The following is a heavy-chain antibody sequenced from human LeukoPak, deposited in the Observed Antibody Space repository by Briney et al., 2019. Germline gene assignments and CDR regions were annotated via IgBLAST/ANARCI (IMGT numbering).Heavy chain of an antibody. D-gene: IGHD3-16*02. CDR1: GFTFSNAW. CDR2: IKSKTDGGTT. Sequence: GGSLRLFCAASGFTFSNAWMSYVRQAPGKGLEWVGRIKSKTDGGTTDYAAPVKGRFTISRDDSKNTLYLQMNSLKTEDTAVYYCTTDQYDYVWGSYRSFDYWGQGTLVTVSS. CDR3: TTDQYDYVWGSYRSFDY. J-gene: IGHJ4*02. V-gene: IGHV3-15*01.